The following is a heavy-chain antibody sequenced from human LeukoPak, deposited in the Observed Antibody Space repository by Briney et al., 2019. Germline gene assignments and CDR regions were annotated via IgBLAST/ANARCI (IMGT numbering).Heavy chain of an antibody. D-gene: IGHD4-17*01. CDR1: GYSISSGYY. V-gene: IGHV4-38-2*02. CDR3: ARDEDYGIV. CDR2: IYHSGST. Sequence: SETLSLTCTVSGYSISSGYYWGWIRQPPGKGLEWIGSIYHSGSTYYNPSLKSRVTISVDTSKNQFSLKLNSVTAADTAVYYCARDEDYGIVWGQGTLITVSS. J-gene: IGHJ4*02.